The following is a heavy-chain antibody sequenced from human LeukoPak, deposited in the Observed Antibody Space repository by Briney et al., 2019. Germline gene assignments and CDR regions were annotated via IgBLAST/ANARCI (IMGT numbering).Heavy chain of an antibody. J-gene: IGHJ3*02. D-gene: IGHD3-3*01. Sequence: PSETLSLTCTVSGGSISSYFWSWIRQPPGKGLEWIGYLYYTGRTSHNPSLKSRVTISVDRPKNQFSLKLSSVTAADTAVYYCARDQGGPGPYPILRFLEWQGIAFDIWGQGTMVTVSS. CDR1: GGSISSYF. CDR3: ARDQGGPGPYPILRFLEWQGIAFDI. CDR2: LYYTGRT. V-gene: IGHV4-59*12.